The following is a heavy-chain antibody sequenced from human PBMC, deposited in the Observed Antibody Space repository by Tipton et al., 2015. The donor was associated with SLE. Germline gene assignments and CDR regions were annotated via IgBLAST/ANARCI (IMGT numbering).Heavy chain of an antibody. CDR1: GYTFTSYY. CDR3: ASGRDLGAW. V-gene: IGHV1-46*01. J-gene: IGHJ1*01. CDR2: INPSGGST. D-gene: IGHD3-16*01. Sequence: QSGAEVKKPGASVKVSCKASGYTFTSYYMHWVRQAPGQGLEWMGMINPSGGSTNYAQKFQGSVTMTRNTSTNTVYMELSSLRSDDTAVDYCASGRDLGAWWGQGPLFAVSS.